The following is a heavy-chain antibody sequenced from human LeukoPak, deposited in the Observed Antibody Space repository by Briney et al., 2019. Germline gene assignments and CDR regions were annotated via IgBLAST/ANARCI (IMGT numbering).Heavy chain of an antibody. CDR3: ARSDPPDYYGSGFSNY. J-gene: IGHJ4*02. CDR1: GYTFTGFG. CDR2: ISAYNGYT. V-gene: IGHV1-18*01. D-gene: IGHD3-10*01. Sequence: ASVKVSCKASGYTFTGFGFNWVRQAPGQGLEWMGWISAYNGYTKYAQKLQGRVTMTTDTSTSTAYMELRGLRSDDTAVYFCARSDPPDYYGSGFSNYWGQGTLVTVSS.